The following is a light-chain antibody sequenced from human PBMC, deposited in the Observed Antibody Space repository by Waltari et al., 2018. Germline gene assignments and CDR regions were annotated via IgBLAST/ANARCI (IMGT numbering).Light chain of an antibody. CDR1: NIESKS. CDR3: QVWDANTDPGV. V-gene: IGLV3-21*01. J-gene: IGLJ1*01. Sequence: SYVLTQPPSVSVAPGETARITCGGNNIESKSVHWYRQRPGQAPGLVISHDSDRPPGIPERCSGSNSGNTATLTISRVEAGDEADYYCQVWDANTDPGVFGTGTEVTVL. CDR2: HDS.